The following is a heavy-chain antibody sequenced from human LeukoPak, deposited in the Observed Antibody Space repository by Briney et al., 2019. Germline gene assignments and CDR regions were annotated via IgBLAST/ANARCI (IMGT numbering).Heavy chain of an antibody. CDR1: GFTFSGSA. D-gene: IGHD2-21*02. CDR3: TRPLSGDYYYYYGMDV. Sequence: GGSLRLSCAASGFTFSGSAMHWVRQASGKGLEWVGRIRSKANSYATAYAASVKGRFTISRDDSKNTAYLQMNSLKTEDTAVYYCTRPLSGDYYYYYGMDVWGQGTTVTVSS. J-gene: IGHJ6*02. V-gene: IGHV3-73*01. CDR2: IRSKANSYAT.